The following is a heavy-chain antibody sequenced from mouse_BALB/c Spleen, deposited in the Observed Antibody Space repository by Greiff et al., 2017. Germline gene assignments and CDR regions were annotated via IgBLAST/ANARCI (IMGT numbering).Heavy chain of an antibody. Sequence: VQLQQSGAELARPGASVKLSCKASGYTFTSYWMQWVKQRPGQGLEWIGAIYPGDGDTRYTQKFKGKATLTADKSSSTAYMQLSSLASEDSAVYYCARVTTVVAPYLDYWGQGTTLTVSS. V-gene: IGHV1-87*01. J-gene: IGHJ2*01. D-gene: IGHD1-1*01. CDR2: IYPGDGDT. CDR3: ARVTTVVAPYLDY. CDR1: GYTFTSYW.